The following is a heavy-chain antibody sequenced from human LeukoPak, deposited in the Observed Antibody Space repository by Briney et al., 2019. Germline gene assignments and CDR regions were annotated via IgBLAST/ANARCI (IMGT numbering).Heavy chain of an antibody. CDR3: AKNYYGADAFDI. Sequence: SETLSLTCTVSGGSIGSYYWSWIRQPPGKGLEWIGYTYYSGSTNYNPSLKSRVTISVDTSKNQFSLKLSSVTAADTAVYYCAKNYYGADAFDIWGQGTMVTVSS. D-gene: IGHD4-17*01. CDR2: TYYSGST. CDR1: GGSIGSYY. V-gene: IGHV4-59*01. J-gene: IGHJ3*02.